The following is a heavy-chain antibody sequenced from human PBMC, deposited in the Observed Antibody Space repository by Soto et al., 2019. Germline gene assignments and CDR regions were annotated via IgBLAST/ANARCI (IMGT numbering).Heavy chain of an antibody. CDR1: GFSLTTSGVG. V-gene: IGHV2-5*02. Sequence: QITLNESGPTLVKPRQTLTLNCTFSGFSLTTSGVGVGWIRQSPGKAPEWLALIYWDDDKRYSPSLKSRLTITKDTSKNQVVLTMADLDPADTATYYCAHRVLRTVFGLVTTTAIYFDFWGQGTPVAVSS. J-gene: IGHJ4*02. D-gene: IGHD3-3*01. CDR3: AHRVLRTVFGLVTTTAIYFDF. CDR2: IYWDDDK.